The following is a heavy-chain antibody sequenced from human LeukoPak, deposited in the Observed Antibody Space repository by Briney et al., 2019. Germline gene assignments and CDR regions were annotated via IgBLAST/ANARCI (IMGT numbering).Heavy chain of an antibody. Sequence: GGSLRLSCAASGLTFSSHWMHWVRQAPGKGVEWVANIKQDGRDENYVDSVKGRFTISRDNAKNSLYLQMSSLGADDTAVYYCTGGTGWDLRYWGQGTLVTVSS. V-gene: IGHV3-7*03. D-gene: IGHD3/OR15-3a*01. CDR2: IKQDGRDE. J-gene: IGHJ4*02. CDR1: GLTFSSHW. CDR3: TGGTGWDLRY.